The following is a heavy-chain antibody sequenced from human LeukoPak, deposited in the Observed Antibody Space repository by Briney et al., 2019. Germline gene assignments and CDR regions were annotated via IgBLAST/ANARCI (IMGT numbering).Heavy chain of an antibody. D-gene: IGHD2-2*01. Sequence: GASVKVSCKASGYTFTGYYMHWVRQAPGQGPEWMGWINPNSGGTNYAQKFQGRVTMTRDTSISTAYMELSSLRSEDTAVYYCAREPFLGYCSSTSCYGGYFQHWGQGTLVTVSS. J-gene: IGHJ1*01. V-gene: IGHV1-2*02. CDR1: GYTFTGYY. CDR3: AREPFLGYCSSTSCYGGYFQH. CDR2: INPNSGGT.